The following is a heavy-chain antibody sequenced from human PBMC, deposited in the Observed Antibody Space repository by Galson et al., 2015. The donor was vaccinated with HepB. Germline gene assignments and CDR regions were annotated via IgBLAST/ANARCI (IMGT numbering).Heavy chain of an antibody. Sequence: SVKVSCKASGGTFSSYAISWVRQAPGQGLEWMGGIIPIFGTANYAQKFQGRVTITADESTSTAYMELSSLRSEDTAVYYCARETSAQLVVYAIHGWFDPWGQGTLVTVSS. D-gene: IGHD2-8*02. CDR1: GGTFSSYA. J-gene: IGHJ5*02. V-gene: IGHV1-69*13. CDR3: ARETSAQLVVYAIHGWFDP. CDR2: IIPIFGTA.